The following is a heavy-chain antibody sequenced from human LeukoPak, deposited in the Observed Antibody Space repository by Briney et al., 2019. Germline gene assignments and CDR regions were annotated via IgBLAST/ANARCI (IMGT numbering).Heavy chain of an antibody. J-gene: IGHJ4*02. V-gene: IGHV3-11*06. Sequence: GGSLRLSCAASGFTFSDYYMSWIRQAPGKGLEWVSYISSSSSYTNHADSVKGRFTISRDNAKNSLYLQMNSLRAEDTAVYYCARDHYYDSSGYLDYWGQGTLVTVSS. D-gene: IGHD3-22*01. CDR1: GFTFSDYY. CDR2: ISSSSSYT. CDR3: ARDHYYDSSGYLDY.